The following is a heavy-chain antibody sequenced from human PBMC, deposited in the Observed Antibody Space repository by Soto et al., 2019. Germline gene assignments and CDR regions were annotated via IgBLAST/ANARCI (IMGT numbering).Heavy chain of an antibody. Sequence: WGSLRLSCAASGFTFSSYGMHWVRQAPGKGLEWVAVISYDGSNKYYADSVKGRFTISRDNSKNTLYLQMNSLRAEDTAVYYCAKDSSSWYRYYGMDVWGQGTTVTVSS. CDR1: GFTFSSYG. CDR2: ISYDGSNK. D-gene: IGHD6-13*01. J-gene: IGHJ6*02. V-gene: IGHV3-30*18. CDR3: AKDSSSWYRYYGMDV.